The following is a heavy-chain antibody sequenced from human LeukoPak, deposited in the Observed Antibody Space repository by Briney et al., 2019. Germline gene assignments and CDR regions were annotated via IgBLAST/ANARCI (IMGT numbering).Heavy chain of an antibody. CDR2: IASDGSST. D-gene: IGHD1-1*01. V-gene: IGHV3-74*01. J-gene: IGHJ6*02. CDR3: AKGSLDGRPIYYYAMDL. CDR1: GFTFSSYW. Sequence: GGSLRLSCAASGFTFSSYWMNWVRQAPGKGLVWVSRIASDGSSTTYVDSVKGRFSISRDNAKNTLYLQMNSLRAEDTAVYYCAKGSLDGRPIYYYAMDLWGQGTTVTVSS.